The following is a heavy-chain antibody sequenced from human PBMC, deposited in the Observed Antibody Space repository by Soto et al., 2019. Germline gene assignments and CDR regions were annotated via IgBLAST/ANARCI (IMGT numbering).Heavy chain of an antibody. Sequence: PSVKVSCKAYGYTFTSYDINWVRQATGQGLEWMGCMNPNSGNTGYAQKFQGRVTMTRNTSISTAYMELSSLRSEDTAVYYCARVPVFGVVTPDAFDIWGQGTMVTVSS. J-gene: IGHJ3*02. V-gene: IGHV1-8*01. D-gene: IGHD3-3*01. CDR1: GYTFTSYD. CDR3: ARVPVFGVVTPDAFDI. CDR2: MNPNSGNT.